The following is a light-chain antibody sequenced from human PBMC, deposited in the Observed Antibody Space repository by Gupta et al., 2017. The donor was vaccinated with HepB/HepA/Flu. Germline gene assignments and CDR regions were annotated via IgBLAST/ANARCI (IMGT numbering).Light chain of an antibody. Sequence: DIVMTQPPDSLAVSLGERATINCKSSQSLLYSSNNKNRLAWYQQKAGQPPKLLLYWASTRVSGVPDRFSGSGSGTDFTLTISSLQAEDVAVYYCQHYDSTPITFGQGTRLEIK. V-gene: IGKV4-1*01. CDR1: QSLLYSSNNKNR. CDR3: QHYDSTPIT. J-gene: IGKJ5*01. CDR2: WAS.